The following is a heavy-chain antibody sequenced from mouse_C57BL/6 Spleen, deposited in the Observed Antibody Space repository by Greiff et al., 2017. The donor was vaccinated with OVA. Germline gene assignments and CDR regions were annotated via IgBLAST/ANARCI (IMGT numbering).Heavy chain of an antibody. CDR1: GYTFTDYY. Sequence: VQLQQSGPELVKPGASVKISCKASGYTFTDYYMNWVKQSHGKSLEWIGDINPNNGGTSYNQKFKGKATLTVDKSSSTAYMELRSLTSEDSAVYYCARGVYDYDAWFAYWGQGTLVTVSA. V-gene: IGHV1-26*01. D-gene: IGHD2-4*01. CDR3: ARGVYDYDAWFAY. CDR2: INPNNGGT. J-gene: IGHJ3*01.